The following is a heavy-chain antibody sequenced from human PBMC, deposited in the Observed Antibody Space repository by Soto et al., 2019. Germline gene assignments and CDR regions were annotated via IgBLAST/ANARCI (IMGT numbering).Heavy chain of an antibody. CDR1: GYTFTSYY. Sequence: ASVKVSCKASGYTFTSYYMHWVRQAPGQGLEWMGIINPSGGSTSYAQKFQGRVTMTTDTSTSTAYMELRSLRSDDTAVYYCARDSRDIVVVVANYYYFDYWGQGTLVTVSS. V-gene: IGHV1-46*01. CDR2: INPSGGST. J-gene: IGHJ4*02. D-gene: IGHD2-15*01. CDR3: ARDSRDIVVVVANYYYFDY.